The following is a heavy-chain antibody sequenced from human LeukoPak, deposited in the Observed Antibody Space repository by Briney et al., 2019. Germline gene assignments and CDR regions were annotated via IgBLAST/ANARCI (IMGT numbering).Heavy chain of an antibody. J-gene: IGHJ6*02. D-gene: IGHD2-8*02. CDR3: AKDSDGGYHYYYGMDV. V-gene: IGHV3-9*01. CDR2: ISWNSGSI. Sequence: GGSLRLSCAASGFTFDDYAMHWVRHAPGKGLEWVSGISWNSGSIGYADSVKGRFTISRDNAKNSLYLQMNSLRAEDTALYYCAKDSDGGYHYYYGMDVWGQGTTVTVSS. CDR1: GFTFDDYA.